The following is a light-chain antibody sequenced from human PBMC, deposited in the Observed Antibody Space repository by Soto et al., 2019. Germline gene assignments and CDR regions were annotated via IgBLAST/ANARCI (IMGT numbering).Light chain of an antibody. J-gene: IGKJ2*01. V-gene: IGKV4-1*01. CDR1: QNILYSSNNRNY. Sequence: IVMTQSPDSLAVSLGERDTINCKSSQNILYSSNNRNYLAWYRQKPGQPPKLLIYCASVRESGVPDRISGSGAGTDFTLTISSLQAEDVSVYYCQQYYSTPPYTFGQGTKLEIK. CDR2: CAS. CDR3: QQYYSTPPYT.